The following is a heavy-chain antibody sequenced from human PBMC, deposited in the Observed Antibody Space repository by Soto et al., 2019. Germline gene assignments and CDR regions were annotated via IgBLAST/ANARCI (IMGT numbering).Heavy chain of an antibody. CDR2: ISAYNGNT. V-gene: IGHV1-18*01. Sequence: ASVKVSCKASGYTFTSYGISWVRQAPGQGLEWMGWISAYNGNTNYAQKLQGRVTMTTDTSTSTAYMELRSLRPDDTAVYYCARGVPHRLIPAFDIWGQGTMVTVSS. D-gene: IGHD2-21*01. J-gene: IGHJ3*02. CDR1: GYTFTSYG. CDR3: ARGVPHRLIPAFDI.